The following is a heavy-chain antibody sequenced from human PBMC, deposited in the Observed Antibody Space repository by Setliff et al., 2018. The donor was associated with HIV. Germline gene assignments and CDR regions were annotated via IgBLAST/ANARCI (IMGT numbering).Heavy chain of an antibody. CDR1: GGTFSSYA. V-gene: IGHV1-18*01. CDR3: AREGYSGSYFNYYYYLDV. Sequence: ASVKVSCKASGGTFSSYAINWVRQAPGQGLEWMGGINAYNGNTNYAQELQGRVTMTTDTSTSTVYMELRSLRSDDTAVYYCAREGYSGSYFNYYYYLDVWGKGTTVTVSS. CDR2: INAYNGNT. D-gene: IGHD1-26*01. J-gene: IGHJ6*03.